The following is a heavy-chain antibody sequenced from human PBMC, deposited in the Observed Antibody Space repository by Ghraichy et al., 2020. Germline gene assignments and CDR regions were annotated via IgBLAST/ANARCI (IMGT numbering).Heavy chain of an antibody. CDR2: IYNSESI. J-gene: IGHJ6*02. CDR3: ARDFQGGMDV. CDR1: GGSIRSYY. V-gene: IGHV4-4*07. Sequence: SETLSLTCTVSGGSIRSYYWSWIRQSAGKGLEWIGRIYNSESINYNPSLKSRVTMSVDTSKNQFSLNLSSVTAADTAVYYCARDFQGGMDVWGQGTTVTVSS.